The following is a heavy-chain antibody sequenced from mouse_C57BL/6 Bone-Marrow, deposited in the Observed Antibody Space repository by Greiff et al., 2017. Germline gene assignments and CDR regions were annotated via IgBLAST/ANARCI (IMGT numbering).Heavy chain of an antibody. J-gene: IGHJ2*01. CDR3: ARSGDGYYPYYFDY. CDR1: GYTFTDYN. V-gene: IGHV1-18*01. Sequence: DVQLQESGPELVKPGASVKIPCKASGYTFTDYNMDWVKQSHGKSLEWIGDINPNNGGTIYNQKFKGKATLTVDKSSSTAYMELRSLTSEDTAVYYCARSGDGYYPYYFDYWGQGTTLTVSS. D-gene: IGHD2-3*01. CDR2: INPNNGGT.